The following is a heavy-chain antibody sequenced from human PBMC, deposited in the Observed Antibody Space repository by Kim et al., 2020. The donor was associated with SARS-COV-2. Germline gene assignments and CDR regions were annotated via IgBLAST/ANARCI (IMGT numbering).Heavy chain of an antibody. D-gene: IGHD2-2*01. J-gene: IGHJ6*02. V-gene: IGHV4-34*01. CDR1: GGSFSGYY. CDR3: AREPGAYCSSTSRSWGGYGMDV. Sequence: SETLSLTCAVYGGSFSGYYWSWIRQPPGKGLEWIGEINHSGSTNYNPSLKSRVTISVDTSKNQFSLKLSSVTAADTAVYYCAREPGAYCSSTSRSWGGYGMDVWGQGTTVTVSS. CDR2: INHSGST.